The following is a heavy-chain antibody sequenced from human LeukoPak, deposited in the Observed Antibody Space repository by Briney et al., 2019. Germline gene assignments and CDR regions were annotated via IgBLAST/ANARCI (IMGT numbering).Heavy chain of an antibody. CDR2: TYYRSKWYN. J-gene: IGHJ4*02. V-gene: IGHV6-1*01. D-gene: IGHD3-3*01. CDR1: GDSVPSNSAA. CDR3: ARVPGSGYQIFDY. Sequence: SQTLSLTCAISGDSVPSNSAAWTWIRQSPSRGLEWLGRTYYRSKWYNDYAVSVKSRITINPDTSKNQFSLQLNSVTPEDTAVYYCARVPGSGYQIFDYWGQGTLVTVSS.